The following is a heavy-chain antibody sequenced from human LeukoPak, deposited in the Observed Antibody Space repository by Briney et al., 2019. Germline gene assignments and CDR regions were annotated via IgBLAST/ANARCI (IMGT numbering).Heavy chain of an antibody. Sequence: QSGGSLRLSCAASGFTFSSYAMHWVRQAPGKGLEWVAVISYDGSNKYYADSVKGRFTISRDNSKNTLYLQMNSLRAEDTAVYYCASLVEMATITFDYWGQGTLVTVSS. CDR3: ASLVEMATITFDY. CDR1: GFTFSSYA. V-gene: IGHV3-30-3*01. D-gene: IGHD5-24*01. J-gene: IGHJ4*02. CDR2: ISYDGSNK.